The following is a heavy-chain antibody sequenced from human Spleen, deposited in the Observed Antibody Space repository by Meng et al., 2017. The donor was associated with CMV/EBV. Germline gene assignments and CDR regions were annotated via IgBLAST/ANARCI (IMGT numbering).Heavy chain of an antibody. CDR2: FSYGGNT. V-gene: IGHV4-39*07. Sequence: SETLSLTCTVSGASISSSSYFWAWIRQPPGKGLEWIAYFSYGGNTFYKQSLRSRLTMSIHTSENQFSLRLSSVSAADTAVYFCARIYPSDYYKYDVDVWGQGTTVTVSS. CDR1: GASISSSSYF. J-gene: IGHJ6*02. CDR3: ARIYPSDYYKYDVDV. D-gene: IGHD3-3*01.